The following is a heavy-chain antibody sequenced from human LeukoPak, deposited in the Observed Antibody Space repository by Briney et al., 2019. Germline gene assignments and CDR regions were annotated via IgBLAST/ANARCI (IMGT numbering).Heavy chain of an antibody. Sequence: GRSPRLSCAASGFSFSVYGMHWVRQAPGKGLEWVAVMWYDGSKEYYADSVKGRSTISRDTSTNMLYLQMNSLRAEDTAVYYCARELGSGTFDYWGQGTLVTVSS. J-gene: IGHJ4*02. D-gene: IGHD6-19*01. CDR1: GFSFSVYG. CDR3: ARELGSGTFDY. CDR2: MWYDGSKE. V-gene: IGHV3-33*01.